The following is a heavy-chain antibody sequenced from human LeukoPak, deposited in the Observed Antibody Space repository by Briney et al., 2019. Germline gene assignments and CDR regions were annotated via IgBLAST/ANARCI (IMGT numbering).Heavy chain of an antibody. CDR2: INGNGVGT. V-gene: IGHV3-23*01. CDR3: AKHPLAGGNPDY. D-gene: IGHD1-14*01. Sequence: GGSLRLSCAVSGFTYSSYAMSWVRQTPGKGLEWVSAINGNGVGTFYAGSVVGRFTISRDNSKNTLYLQMSSLRVEDTAVYYCAKHPLAGGNPDYWGQGTLVTVPS. J-gene: IGHJ4*02. CDR1: GFTYSSYA.